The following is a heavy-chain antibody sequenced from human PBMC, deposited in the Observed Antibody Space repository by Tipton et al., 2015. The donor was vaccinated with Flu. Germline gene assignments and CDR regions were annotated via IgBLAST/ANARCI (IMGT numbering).Heavy chain of an antibody. Sequence: QLVQSGAEVKKPGESLKISCKGSGYSFTSYWIGWVRQMPGKGLEWMGSIYPGDSDSRYSPSFQGQVTISADKSISTAYLQWSSLKASDTAMYYCARSRADSSGYYYAYWYFDLWGRGTLVTDSS. CDR2: IYPGDSDS. J-gene: IGHJ2*01. CDR1: GYSFTSYW. D-gene: IGHD3-22*01. V-gene: IGHV5-51*01. CDR3: ARSRADSSGYYYAYWYFDL.